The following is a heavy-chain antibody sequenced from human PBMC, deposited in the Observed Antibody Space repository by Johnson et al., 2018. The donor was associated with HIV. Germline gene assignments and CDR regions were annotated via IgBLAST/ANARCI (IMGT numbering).Heavy chain of an antibody. J-gene: IGHJ3*02. CDR3: AKYKDNWNYGAFDI. CDR2: ISYDGSIK. Sequence: QVQLVESGGGMVQPGRSLRLSCAASRFTFSSYGMHWVRQAPGKGLEWVAVISYDGSIKYYADSVKGRFTISRDNSKNTLYLQMNSLRAEDTALYYCAKYKDNWNYGAFDIWGQGTMVTVSS. D-gene: IGHD1-7*01. V-gene: IGHV3-30*18. CDR1: RFTFSSYG.